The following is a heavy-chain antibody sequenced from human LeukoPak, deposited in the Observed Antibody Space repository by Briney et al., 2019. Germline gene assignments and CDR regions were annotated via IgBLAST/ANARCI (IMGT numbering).Heavy chain of an antibody. CDR3: VSGSLQSGYNFDY. Sequence: GGSLRLSCVASGFTFSNYWMYWVRQAPGKGLVWVSHIKYDGSATNYADSVKGRFTISRDNAKNTLYLQMNSLRAEDTAVYYCVSGSLQSGYNFDYWGQEALVTVSS. J-gene: IGHJ4*02. V-gene: IGHV3-74*01. D-gene: IGHD3-3*01. CDR2: IKYDGSAT. CDR1: GFTFSNYW.